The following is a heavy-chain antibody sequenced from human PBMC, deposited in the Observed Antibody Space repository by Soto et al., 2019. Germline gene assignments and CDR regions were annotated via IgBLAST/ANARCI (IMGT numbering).Heavy chain of an antibody. CDR2: ISYDGSNK. V-gene: IGHV3-30-3*01. J-gene: IGHJ4*02. CDR3: ASAMVGATTSFDY. D-gene: IGHD1-26*01. Sequence: PGGSLRLSCAASGFTFSSYAMHWVRQAPGKGLEWVAVISYDGSNKYYADSVKGQFTISRDNSKNTLYLQMNSLRAEDTAVYYCASAMVGATTSFDYWGQGTLVTVSS. CDR1: GFTFSSYA.